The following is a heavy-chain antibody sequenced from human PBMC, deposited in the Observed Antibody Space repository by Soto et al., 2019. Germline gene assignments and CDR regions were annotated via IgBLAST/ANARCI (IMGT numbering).Heavy chain of an antibody. CDR1: NGSISSSNW. V-gene: IGHV4-4*02. D-gene: IGHD3-3*01. CDR3: ARTVRFVGWFSGNDHYYYNMDV. Sequence: QVQLQESGPGLVKPSGTLSLTCAVSNGSISSSNWWSWVRQSPGKWLEWLGEIHYTGSITYNPTLKSRVTISLDKSKNHFSLKLSSVAAADTAVYYCARTVRFVGWFSGNDHYYYNMDVWGKGTTVTVSS. CDR2: IHYTGSI. J-gene: IGHJ6*03.